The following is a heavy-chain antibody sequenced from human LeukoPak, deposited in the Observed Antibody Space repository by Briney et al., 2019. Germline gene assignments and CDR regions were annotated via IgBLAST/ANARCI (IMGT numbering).Heavy chain of an antibody. J-gene: IGHJ6*03. CDR1: GGSFTGYY. V-gene: IGHV4-34*01. CDR2: INHSGST. D-gene: IGHD3-9*01. CDR3: VRVRSNVKPNWLGLYYYDYMDV. Sequence: SETLSLTCAVYGGSFTGYYWSWIRQPPGKGLEWIGEINHSGSTNYNPSLKSRVTISVETSQNHFSLKMSSLTAPGTAVYYCVRVRSNVKPNWLGLYYYDYMDVWGKATTVSVSS.